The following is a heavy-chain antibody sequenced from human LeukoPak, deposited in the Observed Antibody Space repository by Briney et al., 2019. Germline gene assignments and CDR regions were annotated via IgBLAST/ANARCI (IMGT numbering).Heavy chain of an antibody. CDR1: GLTFSSYW. CDR2: IKPDGSEK. CDR3: ARERMYSGSGSTYPYYDY. D-gene: IGHD3-10*01. Sequence: GGSLRLSCPASGLTFSSYWMSWVRQSPGKGLEWAANIKPDGSEKYFMDSVKGRFTISRDNAKNAPYLEMNSLRAEDTAEYFCARERMYSGSGSTYPYYDYWGQGTLVTVSS. J-gene: IGHJ4*02. V-gene: IGHV3-7*01.